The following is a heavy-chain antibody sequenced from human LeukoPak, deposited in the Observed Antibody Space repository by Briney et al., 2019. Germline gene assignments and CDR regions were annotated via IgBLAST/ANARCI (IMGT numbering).Heavy chain of an antibody. CDR3: ARDPGTVAVVDAFDI. Sequence: SQTLSLTCAISGDSVSSNSAAWNWIRQPPSRGLEWLGRTYYRSKWYTNYAVSVKSRITINPDTSKNQFSLQLNSVTPEDTAVYYCARDPGTVAVVDAFDIWGQGTMVTVSS. D-gene: IGHD6-19*01. V-gene: IGHV6-1*01. CDR1: GDSVSSNSAA. J-gene: IGHJ3*02. CDR2: TYYRSKWYT.